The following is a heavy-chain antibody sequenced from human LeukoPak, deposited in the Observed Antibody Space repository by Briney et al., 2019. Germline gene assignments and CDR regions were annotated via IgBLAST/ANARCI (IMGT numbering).Heavy chain of an antibody. CDR1: GYTFTSYY. V-gene: IGHV1-46*01. CDR3: ARDPRKTIYGMDV. Sequence: ASVKVSCKASGYTFTSYYMHWVRQAPGQGLEWMGIINPSSGSTSYAQKFQGRVTMTRDTSTSTVYMELSSLRSEDTAVYHCARDPRKTIYGMDVWGQGTTVTVSS. D-gene: IGHD1-14*01. CDR2: INPSSGST. J-gene: IGHJ6*02.